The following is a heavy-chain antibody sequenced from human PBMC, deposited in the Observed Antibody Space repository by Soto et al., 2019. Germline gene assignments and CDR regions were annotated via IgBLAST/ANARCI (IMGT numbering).Heavy chain of an antibody. Sequence: PSETLSLTCTVSGGSTSSGGYYWSWIRQHPGKGLEWIGYIYYSGSTYYNPSLKSRVTISVDTSKNQFSLKLSSVTAADTAVYYCARGTMVRGVIITPSFYYFDYWGQGTLVTVSS. CDR3: ARGTMVRGVIITPSFYYFDY. D-gene: IGHD3-10*01. J-gene: IGHJ4*02. CDR2: IYYSGST. V-gene: IGHV4-31*03. CDR1: GGSTSSGGYY.